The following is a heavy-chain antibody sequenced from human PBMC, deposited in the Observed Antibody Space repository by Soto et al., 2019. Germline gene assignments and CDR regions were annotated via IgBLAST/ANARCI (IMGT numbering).Heavy chain of an antibody. Sequence: PSETLSLTCTVSGGSVSSGSYYWTWIRQSPGKGLEWMGYILSSGSTDYNPSLKSRVTISVDTSKNEFSLKLRSVTAADTAVFYCARQRIAAAQYYFDYWGQGXLVTVYS. J-gene: IGHJ4*02. V-gene: IGHV4-61*01. CDR2: ILSSGST. D-gene: IGHD6-13*01. CDR3: ARQRIAAAQYYFDY. CDR1: GGSVSSGSYY.